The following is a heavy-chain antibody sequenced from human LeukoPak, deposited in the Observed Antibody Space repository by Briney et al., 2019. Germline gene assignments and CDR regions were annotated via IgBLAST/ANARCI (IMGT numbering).Heavy chain of an antibody. J-gene: IGHJ4*02. CDR3: ARGWELRHYDY. V-gene: IGHV4-34*01. CDR2: INHSGST. CDR1: GGSFSGYY. D-gene: IGHD1-26*01. Sequence: SETLSLTCAVYGGSFSGYYWSWIRQPPGKGLEWIGEINHSGSTNYNPSLKSRVTISVDTSKNQFSLKLSSVTAADTAVYYCARGWELRHYDYWGQGTLVTVSS.